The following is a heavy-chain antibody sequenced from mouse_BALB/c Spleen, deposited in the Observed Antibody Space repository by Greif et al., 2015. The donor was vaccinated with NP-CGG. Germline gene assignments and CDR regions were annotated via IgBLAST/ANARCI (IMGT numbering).Heavy chain of an antibody. Sequence: VQLQQSAAELARPGASVKMSCKASGYTFTSYTMHWVKQRPGQGLEWIGYINPSSGYTEYNQKFKDKTTLTADKSSSTAYMQLSSLTSEDSAVYYCARASIYYGYDDYATDYWGQGTSVTVSS. J-gene: IGHJ4*01. V-gene: IGHV1-4*02. CDR3: ARASIYYGYDDYATDY. D-gene: IGHD2-2*01. CDR1: GYTFTSYT. CDR2: INPSSGYT.